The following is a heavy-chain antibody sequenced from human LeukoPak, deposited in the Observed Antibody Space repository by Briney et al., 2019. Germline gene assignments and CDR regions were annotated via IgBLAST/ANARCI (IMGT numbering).Heavy chain of an antibody. V-gene: IGHV3-30*02. CDR2: IRYDGSNK. D-gene: IGHD3-10*01. Sequence: GGSLRLSCAASGFTFSSYGMHWVRQAPGKGLEWVAFIRYDGSNKYYADSVKGRFTISRDNPKSTLYLQMNSLRAEDTAVYFCARDRYYIFDYWGQGAPVTVSS. CDR3: ARDRYYIFDY. CDR1: GFTFSSYG. J-gene: IGHJ4*02.